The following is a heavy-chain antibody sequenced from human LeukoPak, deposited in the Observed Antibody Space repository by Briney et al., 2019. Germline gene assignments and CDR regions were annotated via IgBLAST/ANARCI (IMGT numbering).Heavy chain of an antibody. D-gene: IGHD5-18*01. J-gene: IGHJ4*02. Sequence: PGGSLRLSCAASGFTFSDYYMSWIRQAPGKGLEWVSYISSSGSTIYYADSVKGRLTISRDNAKNSLYLQMSSLRAEDTAVYYCARDMVPGRGYSYGYPLDYWGQGTLVTVSS. CDR1: GFTFSDYY. V-gene: IGHV3-11*01. CDR3: ARDMVPGRGYSYGYPLDY. CDR2: ISSSGSTI.